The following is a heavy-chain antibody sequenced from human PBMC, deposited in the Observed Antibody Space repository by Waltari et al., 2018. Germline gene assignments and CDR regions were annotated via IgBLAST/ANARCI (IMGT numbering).Heavy chain of an antibody. V-gene: IGHV1-3*01. D-gene: IGHD6-13*01. CDR3: ARRRGSSSWYLDY. CDR1: GYPFTSYA. CDR2: INAGNGNT. J-gene: IGHJ4*02. Sequence: QVQLVQSGAEVKKPGASVTVSCKASGYPFTSYAMHWVSQAPGQRLEWMGWINAGNGNTKYSQKFQGRVTITRDTSASTAYMELSSLRSEDTAVYYCARRRGSSSWYLDYWGQGTLVTVSS.